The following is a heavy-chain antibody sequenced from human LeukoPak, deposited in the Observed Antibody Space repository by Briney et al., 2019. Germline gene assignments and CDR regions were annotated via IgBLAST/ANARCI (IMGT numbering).Heavy chain of an antibody. Sequence: ASVKVSCKATGYTFTSYAMNWVRQAPGQGLEWMGWINTNTGNPTYAQGFTGRFVFSLDTSVSTAYLQISSLKAEDTAVYYCARGGFGELFSLTSTWGQGTLVTVSS. CDR2: INTNTGNP. CDR1: GYTFTSYA. CDR3: ARGGFGELFSLTST. V-gene: IGHV7-4-1*02. D-gene: IGHD3-10*01. J-gene: IGHJ5*02.